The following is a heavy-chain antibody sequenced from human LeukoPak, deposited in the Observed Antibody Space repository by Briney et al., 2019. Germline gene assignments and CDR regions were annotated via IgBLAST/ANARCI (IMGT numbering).Heavy chain of an antibody. D-gene: IGHD2-21*02. J-gene: IGHJ4*02. CDR2: FDPEDGER. V-gene: IGHV1-24*01. CDR1: GYTLADLS. CDR3: ATGPIDMTVDYLHY. Sequence: ASVKVSCKISGYTLADLSMHWVRQAPGKGLERLGRFDPEDGERIYARNFQGRFTMTEDTSADTAYMELYSLRSEDTAVYYCATGPIDMTVDYLHYWGQGTLVTVSS.